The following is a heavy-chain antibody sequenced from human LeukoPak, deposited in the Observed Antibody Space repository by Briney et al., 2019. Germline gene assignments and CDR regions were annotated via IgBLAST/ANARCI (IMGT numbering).Heavy chain of an antibody. CDR2: FSGSGGRT. CDR1: GFTFSSYG. CDR3: AKGYGSGSSNWFDP. V-gene: IGHV3-23*01. D-gene: IGHD3-10*01. Sequence: GGSLRLSCAASGFTFSSYGMSWVRQAPGKGLEWVSIFSGSGGRTYYADSVKGRFTISRDNSKNTLFLQMNSLRAEDTAVYYCAKGYGSGSSNWFDPWGQGTLVTVSS. J-gene: IGHJ5*02.